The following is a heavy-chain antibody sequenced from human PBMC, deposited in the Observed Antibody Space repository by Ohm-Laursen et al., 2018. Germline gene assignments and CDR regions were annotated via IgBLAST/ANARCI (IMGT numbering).Heavy chain of an antibody. V-gene: IGHV3-9*01. Sequence: SLRLSCAASGFTFDDYAMHWVRQAPGKGLEWVSGISWNSGSIGYVDSVKGRFTISRDNARNSVYLEMSSLRADDTAVYYCARDARDALRLLEIDYWGQGTLVTVSS. CDR2: ISWNSGSI. J-gene: IGHJ4*02. CDR3: ARDARDALRLLEIDY. D-gene: IGHD3-3*01. CDR1: GFTFDDYA.